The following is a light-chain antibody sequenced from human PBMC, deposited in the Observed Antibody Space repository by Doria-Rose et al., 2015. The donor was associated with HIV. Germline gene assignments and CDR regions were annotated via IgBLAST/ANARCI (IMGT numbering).Light chain of an antibody. CDR1: QSFSSTY. V-gene: IGKV3-20*01. CDR3: HQYGTSWT. J-gene: IGKJ1*01. CDR2: DGS. Sequence: EIVLTQSPGTLSLSPGERATLSRRASQSFSSTYLAWYQQKPGQAPSLLIYDGSTRTTGIPVRFRASGSGTDFTLTINRLEPEDFALYYCHQYGTSWTCGQGTKVEI.